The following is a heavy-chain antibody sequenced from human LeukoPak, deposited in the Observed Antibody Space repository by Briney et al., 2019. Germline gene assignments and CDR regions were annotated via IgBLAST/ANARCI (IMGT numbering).Heavy chain of an antibody. CDR2: ISGTGGSV. V-gene: IGHV3-23*01. Sequence: GGSLRLSCAASGFTLNSYAMNWVRQAPGKGLEWVSSISGTGGSVYYAVSVKGRFTISRDNAKNSLYLQMNSLRAEDTAVYYCTKDSDWAIDYWGQGTLVIVSS. D-gene: IGHD6-19*01. J-gene: IGHJ4*02. CDR3: TKDSDWAIDY. CDR1: GFTLNSYA.